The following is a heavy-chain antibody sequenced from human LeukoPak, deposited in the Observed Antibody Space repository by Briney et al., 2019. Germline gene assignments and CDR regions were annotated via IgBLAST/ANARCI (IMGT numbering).Heavy chain of an antibody. CDR3: ATLVATTRFDY. D-gene: IGHD5-12*01. CDR2: IKQDGSEK. V-gene: IGHV3-7*01. Sequence: WVANIKQDGSEKYYVDSVKGRFTISRDNAKNSLYLQMSSLRADDMAVYYCATLVATTRFDYWGQGTLVTVSS. J-gene: IGHJ4*02.